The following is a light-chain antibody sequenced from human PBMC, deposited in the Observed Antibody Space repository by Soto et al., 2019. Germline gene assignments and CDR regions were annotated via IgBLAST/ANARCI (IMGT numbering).Light chain of an antibody. CDR1: NIGSKS. CDR2: YDT. J-gene: IGLJ2*01. Sequence: SYELTQPPSVSVAPGKTARITCGGNNIGSKSVHWYQQKPGQAPVLVIYYDTERPSGIPERFSGSNSGNTATLTISRVEDGDEADYYCQVWDSSSDHVIFGGGTKLTVL. CDR3: QVWDSSSDHVI. V-gene: IGLV3-21*04.